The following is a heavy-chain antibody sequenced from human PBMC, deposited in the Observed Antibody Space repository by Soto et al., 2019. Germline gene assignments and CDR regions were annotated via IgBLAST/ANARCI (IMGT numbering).Heavy chain of an antibody. CDR1: GGSISSSSYY. CDR2: IYYSGST. J-gene: IGHJ4*02. Sequence: SETLSLTCTVSGGSISSSSYYWGWIRQPPGKGLEWIGSIYYSGSTYYNPSLKSRVTISVDTSKNQFSLKLSSVTAADTAVYYCARNMYYDFWSGYYCAFDYWGQGTLVTVSS. D-gene: IGHD3-3*01. V-gene: IGHV4-39*01. CDR3: ARNMYYDFWSGYYCAFDY.